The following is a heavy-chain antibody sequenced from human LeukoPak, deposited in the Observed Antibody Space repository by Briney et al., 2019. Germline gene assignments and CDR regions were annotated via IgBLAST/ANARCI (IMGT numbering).Heavy chain of an antibody. V-gene: IGHV3-11*01. CDR3: ATPSIADSTIYGMDV. D-gene: IGHD6-6*01. CDR2: ISSSGSTI. Sequence: PGGSLRLYCAASGFTFSDYYMSWIRQAPGKGLEWVSYISSSGSTIYYADSVKGRFTISRDNAKNSLYLQMNSLRAEDTAVYYCATPSIADSTIYGMDVWGQGTTVTVSS. J-gene: IGHJ6*02. CDR1: GFTFSDYY.